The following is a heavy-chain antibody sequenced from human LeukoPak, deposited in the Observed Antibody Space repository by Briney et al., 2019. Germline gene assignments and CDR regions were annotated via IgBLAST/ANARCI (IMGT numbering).Heavy chain of an antibody. CDR3: ARDLNIVVVPAHGMDV. V-gene: IGHV3-7*01. Sequence: GGSLRLSCAASGFTFSSYAMSWVRQAPGKGLEWVANIKQDGSEKHFGDSVKGRFTISRDNAKKSLYLQMNSLGAEDTAVYYCARDLNIVVVPAHGMDVWGQGTTVTVSS. J-gene: IGHJ6*02. CDR1: GFTFSSYA. D-gene: IGHD2-2*01. CDR2: IKQDGSEK.